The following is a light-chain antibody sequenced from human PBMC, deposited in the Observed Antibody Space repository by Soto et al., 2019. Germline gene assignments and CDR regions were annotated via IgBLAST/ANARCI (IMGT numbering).Light chain of an antibody. CDR2: KAS. V-gene: IGKV1-5*03. CDR1: QSISSW. J-gene: IGKJ1*01. CDR3: QQYKSYSM. Sequence: DIQMTQSPSTLSASVGDRVTITCRASQSISSWLAWHQQKPGKAPKLLIYKASSLESGVPSRFSGSGSGTEFTLTISSLQPDDFATYYCQQYKSYSMFGQGTKVEIK.